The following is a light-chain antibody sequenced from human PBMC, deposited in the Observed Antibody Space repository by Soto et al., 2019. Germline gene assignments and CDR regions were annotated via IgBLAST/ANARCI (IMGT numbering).Light chain of an antibody. J-gene: IGLJ3*02. CDR1: SGHNSYV. CDR2: LNTDGSH. Sequence: QLVLTQSPSASASLGASVKLTCTLSSGHNSYVIAWHQQRPKKGPRFLMKLNTDGSHNKGDGIPDRFSGSSSGAERYLTISSLQSEDEADYYCQTWDTAIRVFGGGTKLTVL. V-gene: IGLV4-69*01. CDR3: QTWDTAIRV.